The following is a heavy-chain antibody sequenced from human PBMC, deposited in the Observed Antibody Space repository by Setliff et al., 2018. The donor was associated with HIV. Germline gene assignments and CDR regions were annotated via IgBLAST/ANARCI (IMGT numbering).Heavy chain of an antibody. Sequence: GGSLRLSCAASAFTFSNYWMSWVRQAPGKGLEWVANIKQDGSEKYYVDSVKGRFTISRDNAKNSLYLQMNSLRAEDTAVYYCARGFAQGFDYWGQGALVTVSS. D-gene: IGHD2-21*01. V-gene: IGHV3-7*01. J-gene: IGHJ4*02. CDR1: AFTFSNYW. CDR2: IKQDGSEK. CDR3: ARGFAQGFDY.